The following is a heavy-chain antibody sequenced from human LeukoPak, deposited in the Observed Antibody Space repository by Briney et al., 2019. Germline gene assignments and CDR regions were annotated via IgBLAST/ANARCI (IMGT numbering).Heavy chain of an antibody. Sequence: GGSLRLSCAASGFTFSDYYMSWIRQAPGKGLEWVSYISSSGSTIYYADSVKGRFTISRDNAKNSLYLQMNSLRAEDTAVYHCARAPRTYDYVWGSYRPLHLDYWGQGTLVTVSS. CDR2: ISSSGSTI. V-gene: IGHV3-11*01. CDR1: GFTFSDYY. CDR3: ARAPRTYDYVWGSYRPLHLDY. J-gene: IGHJ4*02. D-gene: IGHD3-16*02.